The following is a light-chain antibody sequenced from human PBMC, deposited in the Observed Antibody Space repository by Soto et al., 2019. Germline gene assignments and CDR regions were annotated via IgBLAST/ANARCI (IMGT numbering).Light chain of an antibody. V-gene: IGKV3-20*01. CDR1: QSVTSGY. CDR3: QQYGTSLLYT. Sequence: EIVLTQSPGTLSLSPGERATLSCRASQSVTSGYLAWYQQKPGQAPRLLIYDASSRPTGIPDRFSGSGSGTDFTLTISRLEPEDFAVYYCQQYGTSLLYTFGQGTKLEIK. J-gene: IGKJ2*01. CDR2: DAS.